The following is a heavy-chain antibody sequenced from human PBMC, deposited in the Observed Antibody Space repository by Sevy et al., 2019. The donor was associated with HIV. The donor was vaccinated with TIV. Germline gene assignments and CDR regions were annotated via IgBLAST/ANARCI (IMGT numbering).Heavy chain of an antibody. J-gene: IGHJ4*02. CDR3: ARAVYYYDSSGYYGGYYFDY. V-gene: IGHV4-59*01. CDR2: IYYSGST. Sequence: SETLSLTCTVSGGSISSYYWSWIRQPPGKRLECIGYIYYSGSTNYNPSLKSRVTISVDTSKNQFSLKLSSVTAADTAVYYCARAVYYYDSSGYYGGYYFDYWGQGTLVTVSS. D-gene: IGHD3-22*01. CDR1: GGSISSYY.